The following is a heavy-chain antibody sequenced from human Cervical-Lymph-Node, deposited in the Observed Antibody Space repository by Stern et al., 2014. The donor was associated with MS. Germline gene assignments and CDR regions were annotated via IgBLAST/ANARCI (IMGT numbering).Heavy chain of an antibody. D-gene: IGHD3-10*02. CDR3: ARHPEHLFIHMDV. CDR2: IRSKANSYAT. CDR1: GFTFSGSA. Sequence: VQLVESGGGLVQPGGSLKLSCAASGFTFSGSAMYWVRQASGKGLEWVGRIRSKANSYATAYAASVKGRFTISRDDSENTAYLQMNSLKTEDTAVYYCARHPEHLFIHMDVWGQGTTVTVSS. V-gene: IGHV3-73*01. J-gene: IGHJ6*02.